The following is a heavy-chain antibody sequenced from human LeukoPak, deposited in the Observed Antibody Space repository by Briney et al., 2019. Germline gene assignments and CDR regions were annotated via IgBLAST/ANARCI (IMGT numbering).Heavy chain of an antibody. CDR2: VSNSGST. D-gene: IGHD2-15*01. Sequence: SETLSLTCTVSGGSVSSFYWSWILQPPGKGLEWIGYVSNSGSTTYNPSLKSRVTISLDTSKNQFSLMLSSVTAADTAVYYCARDLSRYCSGGSCYSVGFGYWGQGTLVTVSS. V-gene: IGHV4-59*02. CDR1: GGSVSSFY. CDR3: ARDLSRYCSGGSCYSVGFGY. J-gene: IGHJ4*02.